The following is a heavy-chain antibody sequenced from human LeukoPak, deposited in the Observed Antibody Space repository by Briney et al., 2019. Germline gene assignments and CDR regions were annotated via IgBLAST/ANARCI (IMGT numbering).Heavy chain of an antibody. Sequence: GGSLRLSCAASGFTFSGYDMNWVRQAPGKGLEWVSYISSSGSTIFYADSVKGRFTISRDNSKNTLYLQMNSLRAEDTAVYYCAKDRETYYYGSGSYGPGFDYWGQGTLVTVSS. J-gene: IGHJ4*02. CDR1: GFTFSGYD. CDR3: AKDRETYYYGSGSYGPGFDY. D-gene: IGHD3-10*01. V-gene: IGHV3-48*03. CDR2: ISSSGSTI.